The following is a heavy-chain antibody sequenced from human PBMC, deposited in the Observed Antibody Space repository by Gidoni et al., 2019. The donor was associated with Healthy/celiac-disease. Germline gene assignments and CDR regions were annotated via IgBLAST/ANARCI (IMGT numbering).Heavy chain of an antibody. CDR2: IFSNYEK. V-gene: IGHV2-26*01. J-gene: IGHJ6*03. CDR3: ARMGGDSSGWYPKPYYYYMDV. CDR1: GFSLSNARMG. Sequence: QVTLKESGPVLVKPTETLTLTCTVSGFSLSNARMGVSWIRQPPGKALEWLAHIFSNYEKSYSTSLKSRLTISKDTSKSQVVLTMTNMDPVDTATYYCARMGGDSSGWYPKPYYYYMDVWGKGTTVTVSS. D-gene: IGHD6-19*01.